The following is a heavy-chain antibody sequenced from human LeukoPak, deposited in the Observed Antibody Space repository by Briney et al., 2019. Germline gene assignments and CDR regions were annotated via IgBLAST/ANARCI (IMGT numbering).Heavy chain of an antibody. J-gene: IGHJ4*02. D-gene: IGHD6-13*01. CDR1: GYTFTSYG. CDR2: FDPEDGET. Sequence: GASVKVSCKASGYTFTSYGISWVRQAPGKGLEWMGGFDPEDGETIYAQKFQGRVTMTEDTSTDTAYMELSSLRSEDTAVYYCAAPIAAAGPFDYWGQGTLVTVSS. V-gene: IGHV1-24*01. CDR3: AAPIAAAGPFDY.